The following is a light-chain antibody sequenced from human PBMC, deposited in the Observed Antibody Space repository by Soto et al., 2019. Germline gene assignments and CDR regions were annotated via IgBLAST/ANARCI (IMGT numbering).Light chain of an antibody. Sequence: QEVTISCSGSSSNIGNNFVSWYQQFPGTAPKLLIYDNNKRPSGIPDRFSGSKSGTSATLGITGLQTGDEADYYCGTWDSSVSAPYVFGTGTKVTVL. J-gene: IGLJ1*01. V-gene: IGLV1-51*01. CDR2: DNN. CDR3: GTWDSSVSAPYV. CDR1: SSNIGNNF.